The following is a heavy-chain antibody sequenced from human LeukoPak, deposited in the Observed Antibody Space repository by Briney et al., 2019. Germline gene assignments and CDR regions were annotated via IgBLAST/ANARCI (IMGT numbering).Heavy chain of an antibody. J-gene: IGHJ4*02. Sequence: SETLSLTCAVYGGSFSGYYWSWIRQPPGKGLEWIGEINHSGSTNYNPSLKSRVTISVDTSKNQFSLKLSSVTAADTAVYYCASYGDYLKPNYWGQGTLVTVSS. D-gene: IGHD4-17*01. CDR3: ASYGDYLKPNY. CDR1: GGSFSGYY. CDR2: INHSGST. V-gene: IGHV4-34*01.